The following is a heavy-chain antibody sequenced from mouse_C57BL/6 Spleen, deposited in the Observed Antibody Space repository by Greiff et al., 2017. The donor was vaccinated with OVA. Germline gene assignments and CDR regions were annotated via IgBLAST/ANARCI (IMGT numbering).Heavy chain of an antibody. J-gene: IGHJ4*01. D-gene: IGHD2-14*01. CDR1: GYTFTEYS. CDR3: ARSEGYAMDD. CDR2: FYPGSGST. V-gene: IGHV1-62-2*01. Sequence: QVQLQQSGAELVKPGASVKLSCKASGYTFTEYSIHWVKQRPGQGLEWIGWFYPGSGSTKYNEKFKDKATLTVDTSSSTVYMELSRMTSEDSAVYYCARSEGYAMDDWGQGTSVTVSS.